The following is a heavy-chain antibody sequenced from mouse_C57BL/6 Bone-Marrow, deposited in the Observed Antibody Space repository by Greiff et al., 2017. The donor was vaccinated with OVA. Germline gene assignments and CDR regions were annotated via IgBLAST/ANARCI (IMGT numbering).Heavy chain of an antibody. Sequence: QVQLQQSGAELVRPGASVTLSCKASGYTFTDYEMHWVKQTPVHGLEWIGAIDPETGGTAYHQKFKGKAILTADKSSSTAYMELRSLTSEDSAVYYCTRDDYDYYAMDYWGQGTSVTVSS. CDR1: GYTFTDYE. CDR2: IDPETGGT. CDR3: TRDDYDYYAMDY. V-gene: IGHV1-15*01. D-gene: IGHD2-4*01. J-gene: IGHJ4*01.